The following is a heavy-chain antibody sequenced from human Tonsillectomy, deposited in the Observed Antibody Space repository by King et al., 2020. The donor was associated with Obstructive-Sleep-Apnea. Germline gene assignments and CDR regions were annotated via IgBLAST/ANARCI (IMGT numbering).Heavy chain of an antibody. CDR2: IKSKNDCGTT. Sequence: QLVQSGGGLVKPGGSLRLSCAASGFTFSNAWKSWVRQAPGRGREWGVCIKSKNDCGTTDYAAPVKGRFTISRDDSKNTLYLQMNSLKTEDTAVYYCTTGGYSSNYWGQGTLVTVSS. CDR3: TTGGYSSNY. V-gene: IGHV3-15*01. D-gene: IGHD6-19*01. CDR1: GFTFSNAW. J-gene: IGHJ4*02.